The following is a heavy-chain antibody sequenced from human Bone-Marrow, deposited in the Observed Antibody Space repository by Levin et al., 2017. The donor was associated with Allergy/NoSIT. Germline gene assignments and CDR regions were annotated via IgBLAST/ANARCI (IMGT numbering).Heavy chain of an antibody. J-gene: IGHJ6*02. D-gene: IGHD2/OR15-2a*01. CDR2: VIPILDTS. CDR1: GGTFTSFA. CDR3: GVSFKYYYFAVDV. V-gene: IGHV1-69*10. Sequence: SVKVSCKASGGTFTSFAVSWVRQAPGRGLEWLGGVIPILDTSNSAQKFKDRLTITADKSTSTAYMELSSLTSDDTAVYFCGVSFKYYYFAVDVWGQGTTVTVSS.